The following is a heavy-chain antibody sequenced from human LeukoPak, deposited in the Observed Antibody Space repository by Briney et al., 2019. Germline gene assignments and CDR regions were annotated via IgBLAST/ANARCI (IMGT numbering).Heavy chain of an antibody. D-gene: IGHD2-2*01. CDR3: ARRDGYCSSTSCYADYYYGIDV. J-gene: IGHJ6*02. CDR2: IYPGDSDT. V-gene: IGHV5-51*01. CDR1: GYSFTSYW. Sequence: GESPKISCKGSGYSFTSYWIGWVRQMPGKGLEWMGIIYPGDSDTTYSPSFQGQVTISADKSISTAYLQWSSLKASDTAMYYCARRDGYCSSTSCYADYYYGIDVWGQGTTVTVSS.